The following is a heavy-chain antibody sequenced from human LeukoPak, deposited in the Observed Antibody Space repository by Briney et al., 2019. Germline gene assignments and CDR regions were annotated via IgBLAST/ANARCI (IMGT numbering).Heavy chain of an antibody. D-gene: IGHD2-8*01. V-gene: IGHV4-4*02. J-gene: IGHJ3*01. CDR3: ARSTFTNLGAAFDV. Sequence: SETLSLTCDVSGASITNTNWWNWVRQSPGKGRKWIGEIAHSGNTNYNPSLKSRVTISLDRSKKQFSLKLSSVTAADTAVYYCARSTFTNLGAAFDVWGQGTMVAVSS. CDR2: IAHSGNT. CDR1: GASITNTNW.